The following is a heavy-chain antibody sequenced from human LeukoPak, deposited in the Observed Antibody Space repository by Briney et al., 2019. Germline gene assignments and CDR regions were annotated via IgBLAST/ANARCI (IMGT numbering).Heavy chain of an antibody. CDR1: GGSISSYY. Sequence: SQTLSLTCTVSGGSISSYYWSWIRQPPGKGLEWIGYIYYSGSTNYNPSLKSRVTISVDTSKNQFSLKLSSVTAADTAVYYCARDSGYSYGATFYYYYGMDVWGQGTTVTVSS. CDR3: ARDSGYSYGATFYYYYGMDV. V-gene: IGHV4-59*01. D-gene: IGHD5-18*01. CDR2: IYYSGST. J-gene: IGHJ6*02.